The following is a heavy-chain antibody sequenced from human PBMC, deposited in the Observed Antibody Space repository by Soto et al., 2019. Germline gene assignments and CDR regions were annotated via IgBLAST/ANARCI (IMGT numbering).Heavy chain of an antibody. Sequence: SSETLSLTCSVSGYSVTSSDYYWAWIRQPPGKGLEWIGSMFYSGLTYYNPSLKSRVTLSVDTSKNQFSVRLNSVTAADTAVYYCAPLSVSLSGPYGIHVWGQGTTVTVSS. V-gene: IGHV4-39*01. CDR1: GYSVTSSDYY. D-gene: IGHD2-15*01. CDR2: MFYSGLT. CDR3: APLSVSLSGPYGIHV. J-gene: IGHJ6*02.